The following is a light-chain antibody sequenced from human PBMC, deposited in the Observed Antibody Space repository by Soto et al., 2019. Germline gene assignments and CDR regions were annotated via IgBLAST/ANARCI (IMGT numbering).Light chain of an antibody. CDR3: QQPHRFPRT. CDR1: QGINNW. CDR2: AAS. V-gene: IGKV1-12*01. J-gene: IGKJ2*01. Sequence: DIQMTQSPSSVSASVGDRVTITCRASQGINNWLAWYQQKPGKVPKLLIYAASSLQSGVPSRFIGSGSGTDFTLTISSLQPEDCATYDCQQPHRFPRTFGQGTKLEIK.